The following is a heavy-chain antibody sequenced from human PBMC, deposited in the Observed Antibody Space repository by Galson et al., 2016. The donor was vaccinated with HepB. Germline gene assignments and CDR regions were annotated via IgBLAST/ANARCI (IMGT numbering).Heavy chain of an antibody. CDR1: GLPVSNDY. J-gene: IGHJ6*02. CDR2: SYGDGRT. Sequence: SLRLSCAAYGLPVSNDYMSWVRQAPGKGLKWVSVSYGDGRTYYAESVKGRFTISRDTSKNTVFLQMNSLRGEDTAVNYCARDPGFRNGMDVWGQGATVTV. CDR3: ARDPGFRNGMDV. V-gene: IGHV3-53*01.